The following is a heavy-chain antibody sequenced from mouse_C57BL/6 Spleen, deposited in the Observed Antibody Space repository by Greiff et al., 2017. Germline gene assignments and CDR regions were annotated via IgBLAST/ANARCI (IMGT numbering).Heavy chain of an antibody. CDR2: ISGGGGNT. V-gene: IGHV5-9*01. J-gene: IGHJ2*01. Sequence: EVQGVESGGGLVKPGGSLKLSCAASGFTFSSYTMSWVRQTPEKRLEWVATISGGGGNTYYPDSVKGRFTISRDTAKNTLYLQMSSLKSEDTALYYCARHSDYYGSRGDYWGQGTTLTVSS. CDR3: ARHSDYYGSRGDY. D-gene: IGHD1-1*01. CDR1: GFTFSSYT.